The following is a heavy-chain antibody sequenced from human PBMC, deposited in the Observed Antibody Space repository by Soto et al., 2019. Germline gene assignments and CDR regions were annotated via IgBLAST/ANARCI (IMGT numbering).Heavy chain of an antibody. CDR2: IIPIFGTA. V-gene: IGHV1-69*13. CDR1: GGTFSSYA. Sequence: SVKVSCKASGGTFSSYAIGWVRQAPGQGLEWMGGIIPIFGTANYAQKFQGRVTITADESTSTAYMELSSLRSEDTAVYYCAIDLASSSWTEIDYWGQGTLVTVSS. CDR3: AIDLASSSWTEIDY. J-gene: IGHJ4*02. D-gene: IGHD6-13*01.